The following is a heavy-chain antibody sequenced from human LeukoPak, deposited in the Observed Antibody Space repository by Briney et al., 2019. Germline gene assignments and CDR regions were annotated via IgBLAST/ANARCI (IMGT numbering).Heavy chain of an antibody. D-gene: IGHD3-10*01. CDR3: AQDIRGVAYY. CDR1: GFTFYNYA. J-gene: IGHJ4*02. CDR2: INSGGDDSGT. Sequence: PAGGSLRLSCAASGFTFYNYAMDWVRQAPGKGLEWVSTINSGGDDSGTHYADSVKGRFAISRDNSKNTLYLHLNSLRTDDTAVYYCAQDIRGVAYYWGQGTLVTVSS. V-gene: IGHV3-23*01.